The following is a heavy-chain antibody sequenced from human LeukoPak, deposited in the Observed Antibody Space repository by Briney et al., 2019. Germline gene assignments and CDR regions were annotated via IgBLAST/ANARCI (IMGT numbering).Heavy chain of an antibody. CDR2: IKANGRET. V-gene: IGHV3-7*01. CDR1: GFTFSTYW. D-gene: IGHD3-3*01. Sequence: PGGSLRLSCAASGFTFSTYWMTWVRQAPGKGLEWVANIKANGRETYYVDSVKGRFTISRDNAQKSLYLQLNSLRVEDTAIYYCANGGHVDYCGQGSLVTVSS. J-gene: IGHJ4*02. CDR3: ANGGHVDY.